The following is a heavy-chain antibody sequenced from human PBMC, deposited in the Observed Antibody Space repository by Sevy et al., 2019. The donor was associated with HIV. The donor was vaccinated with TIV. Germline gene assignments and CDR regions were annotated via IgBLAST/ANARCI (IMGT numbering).Heavy chain of an antibody. V-gene: IGHV3-23*01. J-gene: IGHJ4*02. CDR2: ISGSGGST. CDR3: AKDLGLYYDILTGSDY. CDR1: GFTFSSYA. Sequence: GGSLRLSCAASGFTFSSYAMSWVRQAPGKGLEWVSAISGSGGSTYYADSVKGRFTISRDNSKNTLYLQMNSLRAEDTAVYYCAKDLGLYYDILTGSDYWGQGTLVNVSS. D-gene: IGHD3-9*01.